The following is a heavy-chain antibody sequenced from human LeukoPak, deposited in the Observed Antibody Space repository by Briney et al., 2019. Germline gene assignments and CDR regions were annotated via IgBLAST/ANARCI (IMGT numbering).Heavy chain of an antibody. CDR2: INPNSGGT. J-gene: IGHJ4*02. CDR1: GYTFTGYY. V-gene: IGHV1-2*02. Sequence: ASVKVSCKASGYTFTGYYMHWVRQAPGQGLEWMGWINPNSGGTNYAQKFQGRVTMTRDTSISTAYMELSRLRSDDTAAYYCARAGRGDGYNYDYWGQGTLVTVSS. D-gene: IGHD5-24*01. CDR3: ARAGRGDGYNYDY.